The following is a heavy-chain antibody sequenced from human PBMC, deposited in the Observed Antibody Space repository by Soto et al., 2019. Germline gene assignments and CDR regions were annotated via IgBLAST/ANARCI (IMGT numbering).Heavy chain of an antibody. CDR1: GFTFSSYA. Sequence: QVQVVESGGGVVQPGRSLRLSCAASGFTFSSYAMHWVRQAPGKGLEWVEGISYDGSTIYYVDSVKGRFTVSRDNSKNTLYLHMNSLRSEDTAVYSCAKGPWHLAHGHYFDYWGQGTLVTVSS. D-gene: IGHD5-12*01. V-gene: IGHV3-30*18. J-gene: IGHJ4*02. CDR3: AKGPWHLAHGHYFDY. CDR2: ISYDGSTI.